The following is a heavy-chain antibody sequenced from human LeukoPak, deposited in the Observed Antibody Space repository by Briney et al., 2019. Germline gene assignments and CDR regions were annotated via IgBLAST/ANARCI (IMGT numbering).Heavy chain of an antibody. V-gene: IGHV4-59*01. Sequence: SETLSLTCTVSGGSISSYYWSWIRQPPGKGLEWIGYIYYSGSANYNPSLKSRVTISVDTSKNQFSLKLSSVTAADTAVYYCAREGYYYGMDVWGQGTTVTVSS. J-gene: IGHJ6*02. CDR3: AREGYYYGMDV. CDR1: GGSISSYY. CDR2: IYYSGSA.